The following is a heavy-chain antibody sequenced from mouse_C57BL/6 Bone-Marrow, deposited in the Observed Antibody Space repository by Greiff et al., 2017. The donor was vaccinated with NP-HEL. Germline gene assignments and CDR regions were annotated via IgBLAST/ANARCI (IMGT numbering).Heavy chain of an antibody. CDR2: IYPGSGST. J-gene: IGHJ2*01. D-gene: IGHD1-1*01. CDR3: ARITTVVATDY. Sequence: QVQLQQSGPELVKPGASVKISCKASGYAFSSSWMNWVKQRPGKGLEWIGRIYPGSGSTNYNEKFKSKATLTVDTSSSTAYMQLSSLTSEDAAVYYCARITTVVATDYWGKGTTLTVSS. CDR1: GYAFSSSW. V-gene: IGHV1-82*01.